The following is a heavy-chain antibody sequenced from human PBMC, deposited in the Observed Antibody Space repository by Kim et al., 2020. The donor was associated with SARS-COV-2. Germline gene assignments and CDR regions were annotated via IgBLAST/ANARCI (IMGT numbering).Heavy chain of an antibody. J-gene: IGHJ4*01. D-gene: IGHD1-1*01. CDR1: GLSFSDYY. V-gene: IGHV3-11*01. Sequence: GGSLRLSCVASGLSFSDYYMSWVRLAPGKGLEWVSHINGGGGAIKYADSVNGRFTISRDNAKNSVYLQMSGLRAEDTAVYYCASHRVGSSYESWGHGTLV. CDR3: ASHRVGSSYES. CDR2: INGGGGAI.